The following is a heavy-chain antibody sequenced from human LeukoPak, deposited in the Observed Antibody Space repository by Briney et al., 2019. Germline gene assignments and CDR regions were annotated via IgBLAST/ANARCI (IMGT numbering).Heavy chain of an antibody. Sequence: PGGSLRLSCAASGFTFSSYAMHWVRQAPGKGLEWVAVISYDGSNKYYADSVKGRFTISRDNSKNTLYLQMNSLRAEDTAVYYCARDKSLAARPSYYFDYWGQGTLVTVSS. CDR3: ARDKSLAARPSYYFDY. J-gene: IGHJ4*02. V-gene: IGHV3-30-3*01. CDR2: ISYDGSNK. CDR1: GFTFSSYA. D-gene: IGHD6-6*01.